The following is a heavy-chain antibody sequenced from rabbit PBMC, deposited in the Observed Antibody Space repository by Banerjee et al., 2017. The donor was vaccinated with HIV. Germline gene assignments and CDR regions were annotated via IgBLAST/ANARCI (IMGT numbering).Heavy chain of an antibody. J-gene: IGHJ4*01. V-gene: IGHV1S47*01. CDR3: ARDLAGVIGWNFDL. CDR1: GSDFSSNA. Sequence: QEQLVESGGGLVQPEGSLTLTCKASGSDFSSNAMCWVRQAPGKGLELIACIYSSNGDKWYASWVNGRFTISKTSSTTVTLQMTSLTAADTATYFCARDLAGVIGWNFDLWGPGTLVTVS. CDR2: IYSSNGDK. D-gene: IGHD4-1*01.